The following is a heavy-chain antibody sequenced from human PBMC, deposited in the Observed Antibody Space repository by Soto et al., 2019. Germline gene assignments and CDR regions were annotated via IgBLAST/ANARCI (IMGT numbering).Heavy chain of an antibody. CDR2: IGASINP. D-gene: IGHD2-15*01. V-gene: IGHV3-23*01. Sequence: GGSMRLSCAASGFTFSDYAVTWVRLAPGKGPQWLSTIGASINPYYPDSVKGRFTISRDTSKNTLYLQMNSLRAEDTAVYYCAKRAVVGAARYFDYWGLGTLVTVSS. CDR3: AKRAVVGAARYFDY. J-gene: IGHJ4*02. CDR1: GFTFSDYA.